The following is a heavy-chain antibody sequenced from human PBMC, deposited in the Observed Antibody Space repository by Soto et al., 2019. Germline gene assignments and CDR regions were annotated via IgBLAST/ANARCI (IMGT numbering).Heavy chain of an antibody. CDR3: ARRVTDYGDYYYYYYYMDV. D-gene: IGHD4-17*01. J-gene: IGHJ6*03. CDR1: GGSISSYY. V-gene: IGHV4-59*08. CDR2: IYYSGST. Sequence: QVQLQESGPGLVKPSETLSLTCTVSGGSISSYYWSWIRQPPGKGLEWIGYIYYSGSTNYNPSLKRRVTISVDTSKNQFSLKLSSVTAADTAVYYCARRVTDYGDYYYYYYYMDVWGKGTTVTVSS.